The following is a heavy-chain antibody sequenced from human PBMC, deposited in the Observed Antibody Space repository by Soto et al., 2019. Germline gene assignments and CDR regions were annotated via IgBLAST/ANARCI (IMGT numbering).Heavy chain of an antibody. V-gene: IGHV3-33*01. CDR1: GFSFGDYG. J-gene: IGHJ4*02. Sequence: GGSLRLSCVASGFSFGDYGMYWVRQTPGKGLEWVADIYHDGRKKYYADSVKGRFTISRDNSKNTLYLQMNSLRAADKATYYCVRDSGYWGRGTLVTVSS. CDR3: VRDSGY. CDR2: IYHDGRKK.